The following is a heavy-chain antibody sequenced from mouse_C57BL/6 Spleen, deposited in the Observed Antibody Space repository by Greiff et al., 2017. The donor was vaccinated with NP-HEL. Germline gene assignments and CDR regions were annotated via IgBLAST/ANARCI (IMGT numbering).Heavy chain of an antibody. Sequence: VQLQQSGPELVKPGASVKISCKASGYTFTDYYMNWVKQSHGKSLEWIGDINPNNGGTSYNQKFKGKATLTVDKSSSTAYMELRSLTSEDSAVYYCANYGSSYWYFDVWGTGTTVTVSS. CDR1: GYTFTDYY. D-gene: IGHD1-1*01. CDR2: INPNNGGT. J-gene: IGHJ1*03. CDR3: ANYGSSYWYFDV. V-gene: IGHV1-26*01.